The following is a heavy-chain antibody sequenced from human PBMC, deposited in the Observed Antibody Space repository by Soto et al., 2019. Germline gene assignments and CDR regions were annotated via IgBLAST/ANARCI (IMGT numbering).Heavy chain of an antibody. J-gene: IGHJ3*02. D-gene: IGHD2-21*02. Sequence: ASVKVSCKASGYTFTSYAMHWVRQAPGQRLEWMGWINAGNGNTIYSQKFQGRVTITRDTSASTAYMELSSLRSEDTAVYYCARMTRAGKGDGDAFDIWGQGTMVTVSS. CDR1: GYTFTSYA. V-gene: IGHV1-3*01. CDR2: INAGNGNT. CDR3: ARMTRAGKGDGDAFDI.